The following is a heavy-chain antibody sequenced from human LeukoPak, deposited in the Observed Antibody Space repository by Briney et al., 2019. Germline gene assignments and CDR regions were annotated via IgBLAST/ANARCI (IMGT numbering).Heavy chain of an antibody. CDR3: ARVTFGTYSSSWYKGGYYYFYMDV. D-gene: IGHD6-13*01. CDR2: INHRGTT. Sequence: PSETLSLTCAVYGGSFSGYYWTWIRQPPGKGLEWIGEINHRGTTHSNPSLKSRVIMTVDTSKKQFSLRLSSVTAADTAVYCCARVTFGTYSSSWYKGGYYYFYMDVWGTRTTVTVSS. CDR1: GGSFSGYY. V-gene: IGHV4-34*01. J-gene: IGHJ6*03.